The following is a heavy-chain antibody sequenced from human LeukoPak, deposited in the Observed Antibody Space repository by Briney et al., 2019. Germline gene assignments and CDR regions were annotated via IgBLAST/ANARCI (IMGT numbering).Heavy chain of an antibody. J-gene: IGHJ3*02. Sequence: GGSLGLSCAASGFTFDDYAMHWVRQAPGKGLEWVSGISWNSGSIGYADSVKGRFTISRDNAKNSLYLQMNSLRAEDTALYYCAKDNGGAFDIWGQGTMVTVSS. CDR2: ISWNSGSI. CDR3: AKDNGGAFDI. D-gene: IGHD3-10*01. V-gene: IGHV3-9*01. CDR1: GFTFDDYA.